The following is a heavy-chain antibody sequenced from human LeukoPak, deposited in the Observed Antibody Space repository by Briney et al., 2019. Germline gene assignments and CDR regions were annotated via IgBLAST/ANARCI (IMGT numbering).Heavy chain of an antibody. D-gene: IGHD3-10*01. CDR3: ARDSFMVRGPKSGHDAFDI. V-gene: IGHV3-33*01. CDR2: IWYDGSNK. J-gene: IGHJ3*02. CDR1: GFTFSSYG. Sequence: PGGSLRLSCAASGFTFSSYGMHWVRQAPGKGLEWVAVIWYDGSNKYYADSVKGRFTISRDNSKNTLYLQMNSLRAEDTAVYYCARDSFMVRGPKSGHDAFDIWGQGTMVTVSS.